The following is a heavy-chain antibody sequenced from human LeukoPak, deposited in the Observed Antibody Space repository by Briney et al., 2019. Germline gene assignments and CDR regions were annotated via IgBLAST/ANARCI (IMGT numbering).Heavy chain of an antibody. D-gene: IGHD4-23*01. V-gene: IGHV3-30-3*01. Sequence: GGSLRLSCAASGFTFSSYAMHWVRQAPGKGLEWVAVISYDVSNKYYADSVKGRFTISRDNSKNTLYLQMNSLRAEDTAVYYCAKAWTTVVTHVDYWGQGTLVTVSS. J-gene: IGHJ4*02. CDR2: ISYDVSNK. CDR3: AKAWTTVVTHVDY. CDR1: GFTFSSYA.